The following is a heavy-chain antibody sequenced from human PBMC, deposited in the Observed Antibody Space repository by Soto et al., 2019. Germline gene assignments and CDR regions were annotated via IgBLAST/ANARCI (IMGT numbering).Heavy chain of an antibody. CDR3: ARDCTGGSCFCIY. CDR2: INTYNGNS. Sequence: QVQLVQSAAEVKKPGASVKVSCKASGYTLTNYAISWVRQAPGQGPEWMGWINTYNGNSNYAQKIQGRVSMTTDTSTNTAYMELRSLTSYDTDVYYCARDCTGGSCFCIYWGQGTLVSVSS. CDR1: GYTLTNYA. J-gene: IGHJ4*02. D-gene: IGHD2-15*01. V-gene: IGHV1-18*01.